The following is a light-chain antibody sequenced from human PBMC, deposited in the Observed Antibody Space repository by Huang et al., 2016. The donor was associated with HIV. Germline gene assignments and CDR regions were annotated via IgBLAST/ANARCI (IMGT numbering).Light chain of an antibody. CDR2: DAS. J-gene: IGKJ1*01. CDR3: QQYSSCPWT. CDR1: HSISRW. V-gene: IGKV1-5*01. Sequence: DIQMTQSPSTLSASVGDRVTIPRRASHSISRWLAWYQQKPGKAPKLVIYDASTWKSGVPARRSGSGSGTDFTLTISSLQSDDFATYYCQQYSSCPWTFGRGTKVEIK.